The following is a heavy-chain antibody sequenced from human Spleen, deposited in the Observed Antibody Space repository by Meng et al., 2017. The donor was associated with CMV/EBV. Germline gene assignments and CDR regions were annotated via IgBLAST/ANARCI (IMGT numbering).Heavy chain of an antibody. Sequence: GESLKISCAASGFTFSSYEMNWVRQAPGKGLEWVSYINSGSTIYYADSVKGRFTISRDNAKNSLYLQMNSLRAEDTAVYYCARDSAFGEEIDYWGQGTLVTVSS. CDR3: ARDSAFGEEIDY. D-gene: IGHD3-3*01. CDR1: GFTFSSYE. CDR2: INSGSTI. V-gene: IGHV3-48*03. J-gene: IGHJ4*02.